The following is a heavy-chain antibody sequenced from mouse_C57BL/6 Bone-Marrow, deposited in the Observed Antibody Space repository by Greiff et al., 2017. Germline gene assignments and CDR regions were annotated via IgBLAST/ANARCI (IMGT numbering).Heavy chain of an antibody. V-gene: IGHV1-81*01. CDR1: GYTFTSYG. J-gene: IGHJ4*01. CDR3: ARSTMVTTHYYAMDY. CDR2: IYPRSGNT. Sequence: VQLQQSGAELARPGASVKLSCKASGYTFTSYGISWVKQRTGQGLEWIGEIYPRSGNTYYNEQFKGKATLTADKSSSTAYMELRSLTSEDSAVYFCARSTMVTTHYYAMDYWGQGTSVTVSS. D-gene: IGHD2-2*01.